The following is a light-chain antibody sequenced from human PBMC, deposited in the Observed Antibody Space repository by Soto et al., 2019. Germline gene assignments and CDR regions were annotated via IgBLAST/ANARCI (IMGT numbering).Light chain of an antibody. J-gene: IGKJ5*01. CDR2: DTS. CDR3: QQRRNWVS. Sequence: LTQSPAILSFSPGERATLSCTASQSVDTYIAWYQQRPGQPPRLLIHDTSHRASGVPARFRGSGSGTDFTLTITSLEPEDFAVYVCQQRRNWVSFGLGTRLE. V-gene: IGKV3-11*01. CDR1: QSVDTY.